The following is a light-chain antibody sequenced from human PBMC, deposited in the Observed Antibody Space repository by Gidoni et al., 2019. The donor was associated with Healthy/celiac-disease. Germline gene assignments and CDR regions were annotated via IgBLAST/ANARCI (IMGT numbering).Light chain of an antibody. J-gene: IGLJ2*01. V-gene: IGLV1-40*01. CDR1: SSNIGAGYD. CDR2: GNS. CDR3: QSYDSSLSGSV. Sequence: QSVLTQPPSVPRAPGQRVTISCTGSSSNIGAGYDVHWYQQLPGTAPKLLIYGNSNRPSGVPDRFSGSKSGTSASLAITGLQAEDEADYYCQSYDSSLSGSVFGGGTKLTVL.